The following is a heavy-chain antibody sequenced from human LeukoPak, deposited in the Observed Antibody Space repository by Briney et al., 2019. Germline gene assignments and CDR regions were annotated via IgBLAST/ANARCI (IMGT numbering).Heavy chain of an antibody. Sequence: PSETLSLTCTVSGGSISSSSYYWGWIRQPPGRGLEWIGSIYYSGSTYYNPSLKSRVTISVDTSKNQFSLKLSPVTAADTAVYYCARHEVVPAALRAAPNWFDPWGQGTLVTVSS. CDR1: GGSISSSSYY. CDR2: IYYSGST. CDR3: ARHEVVPAALRAAPNWFDP. D-gene: IGHD2-2*01. V-gene: IGHV4-39*01. J-gene: IGHJ5*02.